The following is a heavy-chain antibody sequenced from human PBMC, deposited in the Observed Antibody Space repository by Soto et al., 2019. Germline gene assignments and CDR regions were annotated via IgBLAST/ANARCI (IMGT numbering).Heavy chain of an antibody. J-gene: IGHJ4*02. D-gene: IGHD3-22*01. V-gene: IGHV3-48*03. CDR2: ISISGSTI. CDR1: GLSFSVYE. Sequence: GGSLRLSCAASGLSFSVYEMIWVRQAPGKGLEWISYISISGSTIYYADSVKGRFTISRDNAKNSLYLQMNSLWDEDTAIYYCAREDDSGGYRFGLWGQGTLVTVSS. CDR3: AREDDSGGYRFGL.